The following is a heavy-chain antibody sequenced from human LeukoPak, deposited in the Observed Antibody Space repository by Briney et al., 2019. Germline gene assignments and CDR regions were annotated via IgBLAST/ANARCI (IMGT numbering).Heavy chain of an antibody. V-gene: IGHV4-59*01. J-gene: IGHJ4*02. CDR1: GGALSSDY. CDR2: ISDSGST. Sequence: SQTLSLTCTVSGGALSSDYWSWLRQPPGEGLEWIAFISDSGSTYYNPSLKSRVTISLDTSKKQVSLKLNSVTAADTAVYYCARDFGPSRGFDYWGQGTLVTVPP. D-gene: IGHD3-10*01. CDR3: ARDFGPSRGFDY.